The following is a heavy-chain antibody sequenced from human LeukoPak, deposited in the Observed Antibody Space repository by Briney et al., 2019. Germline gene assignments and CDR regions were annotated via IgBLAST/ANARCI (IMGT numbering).Heavy chain of an antibody. CDR2: INHSGST. J-gene: IGHJ6*03. Sequence: SETLSLTCAVYGGSLSGYYWSWIRQPPGKGLEWIGEINHSGSTNYNPSLKSRVTISVDTSKNQFSLKQSSVTAADTAVYYCARYKGSRGYSYGNYYYYYMDVWGKGTTVTVSS. CDR1: GGSLSGYY. V-gene: IGHV4-34*01. CDR3: ARYKGSRGYSYGNYYYYYMDV. D-gene: IGHD5-18*01.